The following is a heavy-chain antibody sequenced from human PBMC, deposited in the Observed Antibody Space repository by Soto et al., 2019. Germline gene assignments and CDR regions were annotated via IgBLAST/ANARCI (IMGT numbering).Heavy chain of an antibody. CDR3: ATDPARTFLEN. V-gene: IGHV3-48*03. CDR1: GFSFSSFS. Sequence: PGGSLRLSCAASGFSFSSFSMNWVRQAPGKGLEWVAFISGSGGTTATYYSDSVKGRFTISRDNTQNFLFLQMNTLRVEDTAVYYCATDPARTFLENWGQGTQVTVSS. D-gene: IGHD3-16*01. J-gene: IGHJ1*01. CDR2: ISGSGGTTAT.